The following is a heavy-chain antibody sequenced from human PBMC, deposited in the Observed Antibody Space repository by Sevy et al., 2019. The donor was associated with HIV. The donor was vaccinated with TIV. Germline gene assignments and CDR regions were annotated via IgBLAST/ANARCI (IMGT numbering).Heavy chain of an antibody. J-gene: IGHJ4*02. CDR3: AKADSGYFDY. CDR2: IRRKANTYAT. Sequence: GGSLRLSCAASGFTFSGSAIHWVRQASGKGLEWVARIRRKANTYATSYAESVKGRFTISRDDSKNTAYLQMNSLKSEDTAVYYCAKADSGYFDYWGQGTLVTVSS. D-gene: IGHD6-25*01. CDR1: GFTFSGSA. V-gene: IGHV3-73*01.